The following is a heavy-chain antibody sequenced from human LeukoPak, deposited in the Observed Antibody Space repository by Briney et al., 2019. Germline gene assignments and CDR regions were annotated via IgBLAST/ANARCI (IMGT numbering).Heavy chain of an antibody. Sequence: PGGSLRLSCAASGFTFSSYAMHWVRQAPGKGLEWVAVISCDGSNKYYADSVKGRFTISRDNSKNTLYLQMNSLRAEDTAVYYCARDRRGFDYWGQGTLVTVSS. CDR3: ARDRRGFDY. CDR2: ISCDGSNK. V-gene: IGHV3-30-3*01. CDR1: GFTFSSYA. J-gene: IGHJ4*02.